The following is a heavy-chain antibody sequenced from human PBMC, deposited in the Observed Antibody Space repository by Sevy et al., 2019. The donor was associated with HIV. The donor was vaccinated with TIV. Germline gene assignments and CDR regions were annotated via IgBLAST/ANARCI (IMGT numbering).Heavy chain of an antibody. V-gene: IGHV3-7*01. CDR3: ARVGGYYSIYPFDD. CDR1: GFTFSSSW. J-gene: IGHJ4*02. D-gene: IGHD4-4*01. Sequence: GGSLRLSCEASGFTFSSSWMSWVRQAPGKGLEWVANIKEDGSGKFYVDSVKGRFTISRDNTKNSLYLQMNSLRAEDTAVYYCARVGGYYSIYPFDDWGQGTLVTVSS. CDR2: IKEDGSGK.